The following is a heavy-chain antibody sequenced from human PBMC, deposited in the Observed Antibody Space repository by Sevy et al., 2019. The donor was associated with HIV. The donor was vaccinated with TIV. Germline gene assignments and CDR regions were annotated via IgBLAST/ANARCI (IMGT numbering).Heavy chain of an antibody. CDR2: IWFDGSNI. J-gene: IGHJ4*02. Sequence: GGSLRLSCVASGFTFGSYGMLWVRQAPGKGLEWVADIWFDGSNIHYAESVRGRFTISRDNSKNTLSLQMSSLRAEDTAVYYCARERTYLFDYCGQGTLVTVSS. CDR1: GFTFGSYG. CDR3: ARERTYLFDY. V-gene: IGHV3-33*01.